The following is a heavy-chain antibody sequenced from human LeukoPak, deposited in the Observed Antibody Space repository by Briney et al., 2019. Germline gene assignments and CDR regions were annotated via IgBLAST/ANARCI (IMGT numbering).Heavy chain of an antibody. V-gene: IGHV4-4*07. Sequence: SETLSLTCTVSGGSISNYYWSWLRQPAGKTLEWIGRIYSSGSTNYNPSLKSRVTMSVDTSKNQFSLKLSSVTAADTAVYYCARDHYDSRGYYYVGDYWGQGTLVIVSS. J-gene: IGHJ4*02. CDR2: IYSSGST. CDR3: ARDHYDSRGYYYVGDY. D-gene: IGHD3-22*01. CDR1: GGSISNYY.